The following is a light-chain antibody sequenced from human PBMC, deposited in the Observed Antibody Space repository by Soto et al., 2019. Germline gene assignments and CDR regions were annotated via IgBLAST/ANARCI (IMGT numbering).Light chain of an antibody. CDR3: MQATQTPPYT. J-gene: IGKJ2*01. V-gene: IGKV2-28*01. CDR2: WAS. Sequence: DIVMTQSPLSLPVTPGEPASISCRSSQSLLNTNGYNYLDWYLQKPGQSPQLLIYWASNRASGVPDRCSGSGSGTDFTLKISRVEAEDAGVYYCMQATQTPPYTFGQGTKLEIK. CDR1: QSLLNTNGYNY.